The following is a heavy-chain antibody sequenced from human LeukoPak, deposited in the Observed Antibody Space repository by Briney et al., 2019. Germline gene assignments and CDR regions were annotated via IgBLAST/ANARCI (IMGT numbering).Heavy chain of an antibody. V-gene: IGHV4-4*02. J-gene: IGHJ4*02. D-gene: IGHD3/OR15-3a*01. CDR1: GGSISSSNW. CDR3: ARHLRWRTSFSPYDY. Sequence: PSETLSLTCAVSGGSISSSNWWSWVRQPPGKGLEWIGEINHSENTDYNPSLKSRVTISVDTSKNQLSLKLSSVTAADTAVYYCARHLRWRTSFSPYDYWGQGTLVTVSS. CDR2: INHSENT.